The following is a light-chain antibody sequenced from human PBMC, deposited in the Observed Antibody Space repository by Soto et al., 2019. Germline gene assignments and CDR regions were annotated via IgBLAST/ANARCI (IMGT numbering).Light chain of an antibody. CDR2: EVT. CDR1: SSDVGGYNS. V-gene: IGLV2-14*01. CDR3: GSYTTSSTPVV. Sequence: QSALTQPASVSGSPGQSITISCTGTSSDVGGYNSVSWYQHHPGKAPKLMIYEVTNRPSGVSNRFSGSKSGNTASLTISGLQAEDEADYYCGSYTTSSTPVVFGGGTKVTVL. J-gene: IGLJ2*01.